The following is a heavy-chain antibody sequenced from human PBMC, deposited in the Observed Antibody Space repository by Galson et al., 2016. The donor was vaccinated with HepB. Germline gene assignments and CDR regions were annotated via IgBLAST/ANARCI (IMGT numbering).Heavy chain of an antibody. CDR2: IYNSGIT. Sequence: ETLSLTCTVSGGSVSNSNYYWSWIRQPPGKGLEWIGYIYNSGITNYNPSLKSRVTISVDTSKNQVSLKLSFVTAADTAVYYCASGSTAYYRYFDFWGQGTLVTVSS. V-gene: IGHV4-61*01. J-gene: IGHJ4*02. CDR3: ASGSTAYYRYFDF. D-gene: IGHD3-22*01. CDR1: GGSVSNSNYY.